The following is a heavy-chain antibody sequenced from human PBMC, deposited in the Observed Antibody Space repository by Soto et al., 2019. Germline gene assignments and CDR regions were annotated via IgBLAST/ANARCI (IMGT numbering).Heavy chain of an antibody. CDR3: ARTYCSSTSCYLDY. Sequence: GESLKISCNGSGYSFTSYWISWVRQMPGKGLEWMGRIDPSDSYTNYSPSFQGHVTISADKSISTAYLQWSSLKASDTAMYYCARTYCSSTSCYLDYWGQGTLVTVYS. V-gene: IGHV5-10-1*01. CDR2: IDPSDSYT. CDR1: GYSFTSYW. J-gene: IGHJ4*02. D-gene: IGHD2-2*01.